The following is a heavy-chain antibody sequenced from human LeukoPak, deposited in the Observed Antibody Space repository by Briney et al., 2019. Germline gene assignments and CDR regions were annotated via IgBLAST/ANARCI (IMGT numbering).Heavy chain of an antibody. CDR1: GGTFSSYA. Sequence: SVKVSCKASGGTFSSYANSWVRQAPGQGLEWMGGIIPIFGTANYAQKFQGRVTITADKSTSTAYMELSSLRSEDTAVYYCARDGEMATISAWFDPWGQGTLVTVSS. CDR2: IIPIFGTA. J-gene: IGHJ5*02. CDR3: ARDGEMATISAWFDP. D-gene: IGHD5-24*01. V-gene: IGHV1-69*06.